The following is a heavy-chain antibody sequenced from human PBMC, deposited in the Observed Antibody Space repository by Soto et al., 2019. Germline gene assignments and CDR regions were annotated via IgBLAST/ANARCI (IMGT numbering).Heavy chain of an antibody. Sequence: PGRTLRLSCTAAVFTFGDYAMSWLRQAPGEGLEWVGFIRSKAYGGTTEYAASVKGRFTISRDDSKSIAYLQMNSLKTEDTAVYYCTRDLGDGSGSYYYGMDVWGQGTTVTVSS. CDR3: TRDLGDGSGSYYYGMDV. CDR2: IRSKAYGGTT. V-gene: IGHV3-49*03. D-gene: IGHD3-10*01. CDR1: VFTFGDYA. J-gene: IGHJ6*02.